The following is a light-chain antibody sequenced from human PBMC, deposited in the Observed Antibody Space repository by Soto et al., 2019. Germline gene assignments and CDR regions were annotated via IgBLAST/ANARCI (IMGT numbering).Light chain of an antibody. J-gene: IGKJ5*01. CDR2: GIS. CDR3: QQYTQWPIT. CDR1: QTIGRN. Sequence: EIVMTQSPDTLSLSPGETATLSCRASQTIGRNYLAWYQQKPGQVPRLLIYGISTRATDIPARFSGSGSGTEFTLTISSLQSEDFAVYYCQQYTQWPITFVQGTRLEIK. V-gene: IGKV3-15*01.